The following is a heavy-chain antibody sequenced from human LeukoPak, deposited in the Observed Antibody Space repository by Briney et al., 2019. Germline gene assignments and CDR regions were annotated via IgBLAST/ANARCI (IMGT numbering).Heavy chain of an antibody. Sequence: AASVKVSCKASGGTFSSYAISWVRQAPGQGLEWMGRIIPILGIANYAQKFQGRVTMTEDTSTDTAYMELSSLRSEDTAVYYCAIPGGSSRDFDYWGQGTLVTVSS. CDR1: GGTFSSYA. CDR3: AIPGGSSRDFDY. D-gene: IGHD6-13*01. V-gene: IGHV1-69*04. CDR2: IIPILGIA. J-gene: IGHJ4*02.